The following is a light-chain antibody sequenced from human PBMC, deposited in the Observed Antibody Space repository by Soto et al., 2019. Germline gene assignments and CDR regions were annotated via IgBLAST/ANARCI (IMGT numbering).Light chain of an antibody. CDR2: GNN. CDR1: SSNIGAGYD. V-gene: IGLV1-40*01. Sequence: QSVLTQPPSVSGAPGQRVTISCTGSSSNIGAGYDIHWYQQLPETAPKLLIYGNNNRPSGVPDRFSGSKSGTSASLAITGLQAEDEADYSCQSYDSSLSSVVFGGGTQLTVL. J-gene: IGLJ2*01. CDR3: QSYDSSLSSVV.